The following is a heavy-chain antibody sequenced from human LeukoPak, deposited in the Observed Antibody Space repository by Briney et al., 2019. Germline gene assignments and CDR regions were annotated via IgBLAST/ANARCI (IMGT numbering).Heavy chain of an antibody. J-gene: IGHJ4*02. D-gene: IGHD3-22*01. Sequence: GGSLRLSCAASGLGFSSFSFNWIRQAPGKGLEWVSSIAPTTSYIYYADSVRGRFTISRENAKNSLYLQMNSLRAEDTAVYYCARLRRTSDSSGYYYYYDYWGQGTRLTVSS. CDR3: ARLRRTSDSSGYYYYYDY. CDR2: IAPTTSYI. CDR1: GLGFSSFS. V-gene: IGHV3-21*01.